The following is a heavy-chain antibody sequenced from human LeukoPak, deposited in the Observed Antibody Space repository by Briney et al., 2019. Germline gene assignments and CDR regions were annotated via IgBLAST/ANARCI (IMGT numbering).Heavy chain of an antibody. D-gene: IGHD5-18*01. V-gene: IGHV3-53*01. Sequence: GGTLRLSCAASGFTVSSNYMSWVRPAPGKGQEWVSVIYNGGSTYYADSVKGRFTISRDNSKNTLYLQMNSLRAEDTAVYYCARGHVDTAMVLYSSGWYTFDYWGQGTLVTVSS. CDR2: IYNGGST. CDR1: GFTVSSNY. CDR3: ARGHVDTAMVLYSSGWYTFDY. J-gene: IGHJ4*02.